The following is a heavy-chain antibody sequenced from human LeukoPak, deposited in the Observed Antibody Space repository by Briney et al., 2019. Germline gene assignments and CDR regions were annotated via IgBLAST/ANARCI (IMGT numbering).Heavy chain of an antibody. V-gene: IGHV4-39*07. D-gene: IGHD6-6*01. CDR2: IYYRGTT. Sequence: SETLSLTCTVSGGSISSSSYYWGWIRQPPGKGLEWLGTIYYRGTTYYNPSLKSRVTISVDTSKNQFSLRLRSVTAADTAVYYCARDFSSSSSVYYHYYMDVWGKGTTVTVSS. CDR3: ARDFSSSSSVYYHYYMDV. CDR1: GGSISSSSYY. J-gene: IGHJ6*03.